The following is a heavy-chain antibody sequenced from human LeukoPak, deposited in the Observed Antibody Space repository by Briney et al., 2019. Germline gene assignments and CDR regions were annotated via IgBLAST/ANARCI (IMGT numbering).Heavy chain of an antibody. CDR3: ARETRDDYYDSSGYPPLQH. Sequence: ASVKVSCKASGYTFTGYYMHWVRQAPGQGLEWMGRINPNSGGTNYAQKFQGRVTMTRDMSISTAYMELSRLRSDDTAVYYCARETRDDYYDSSGYPPLQHWGQGTLVTVSS. J-gene: IGHJ1*01. CDR1: GYTFTGYY. D-gene: IGHD3-22*01. V-gene: IGHV1-2*06. CDR2: INPNSGGT.